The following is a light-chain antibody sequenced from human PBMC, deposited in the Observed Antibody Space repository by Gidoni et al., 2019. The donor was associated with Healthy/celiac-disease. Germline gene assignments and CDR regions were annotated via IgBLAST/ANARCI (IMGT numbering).Light chain of an antibody. Sequence: DIVMTQSPDSLAVSLGERATINCKSSQSVLYSSNNKNYLAWYQQQPGQPPKLLIYWASTRESGVPDRFSGSGSGTDLTLTISSLQAEDVAVYYCQQYYSTPLTFGGGTKVEIK. CDR2: WAS. CDR1: QSVLYSSNNKNY. CDR3: QQYYSTPLT. V-gene: IGKV4-1*01. J-gene: IGKJ4*01.